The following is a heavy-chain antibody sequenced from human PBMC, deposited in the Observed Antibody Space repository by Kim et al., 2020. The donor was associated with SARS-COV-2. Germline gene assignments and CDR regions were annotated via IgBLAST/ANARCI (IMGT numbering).Heavy chain of an antibody. V-gene: IGHV4-39*01. D-gene: IGHD3-9*01. CDR1: GGSISSSYYY. Sequence: SETLSLTCTVSGGSISSSYYYWGWIRQPPGKGLDWIGTVYYSGTSYYNPSLKSRVIISVDTSENQFPLKLTPVTAADTAVYYCARSYYDILTGHNWFDP. J-gene: IGHJ5*02. CDR2: VYYSGTS. CDR3: ARSYYDILTGHNWFDP.